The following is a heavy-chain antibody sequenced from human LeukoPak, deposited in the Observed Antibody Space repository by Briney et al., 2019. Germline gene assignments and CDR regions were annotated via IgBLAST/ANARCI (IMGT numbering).Heavy chain of an antibody. V-gene: IGHV1-69*13. Sequence: ASVTVSCTASGGTFSSYAISWVRQAPGQGLEWMGGIIPIFGTANYAQKFQGRVTITADESTSTAYMELSSLRSEDTAVYYCARVFHGDYWFDXWXXXTLVTVSS. CDR1: GGTFSSYA. D-gene: IGHD4-17*01. J-gene: IGHJ5*02. CDR2: IIPIFGTA. CDR3: ARVFHGDYWFDX.